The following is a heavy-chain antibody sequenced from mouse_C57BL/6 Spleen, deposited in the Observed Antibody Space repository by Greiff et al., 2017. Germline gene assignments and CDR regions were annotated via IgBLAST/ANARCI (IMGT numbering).Heavy chain of an antibody. CDR2: IYPGDGGT. J-gene: IGHJ2*01. Sequence: QVQLQQSGAELVKPGASVKISCKASGYAFSSYWMNWVKQRPGKGLEWIGQIYPGDGGTNDNGKFKGKATLTADKSSSTAYMQLSSLTAEDSAVYFCAITWEGYYVDYWGPGTTLTVSS. V-gene: IGHV1-80*01. D-gene: IGHD4-1*01. CDR3: AITWEGYYVDY. CDR1: GYAFSSYW.